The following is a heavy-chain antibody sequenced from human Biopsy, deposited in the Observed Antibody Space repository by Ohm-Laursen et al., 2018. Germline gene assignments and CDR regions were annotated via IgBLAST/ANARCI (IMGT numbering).Heavy chain of an antibody. D-gene: IGHD1-1*01. CDR2: INSMFGTT. V-gene: IGHV1-69*13. CDR3: AKRGVERGRPLAY. CDR1: GGTFSSFG. J-gene: IGHJ4*02. Sequence: SVMASCKASGGTFSSFGISWVRQAPGQGLEWMGEINSMFGTTNYAQTFQGRVTITADESTSTAYMEVSSLRSEGTAVYYCAKRGVERGRPLAYWGQGTLVTVSS.